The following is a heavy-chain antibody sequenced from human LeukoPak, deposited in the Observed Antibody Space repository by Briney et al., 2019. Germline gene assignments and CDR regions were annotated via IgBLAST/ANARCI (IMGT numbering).Heavy chain of an antibody. CDR3: TRVVGWSLVRAPTYFDD. CDR1: GGSISSGGYY. V-gene: IGHV4-39*07. J-gene: IGHJ4*02. D-gene: IGHD1-26*01. CDR2: MYYSGST. Sequence: SQTLSLTCTVSGGSISSGGYYWSWIRQPPGKGLEWIGNMYYSGSTYSNPSLKSRVTISVDTPKNQFSLKLTSVTAADTAVYFCTRVVGWSLVRAPTYFDDWGQGTRVTVSS.